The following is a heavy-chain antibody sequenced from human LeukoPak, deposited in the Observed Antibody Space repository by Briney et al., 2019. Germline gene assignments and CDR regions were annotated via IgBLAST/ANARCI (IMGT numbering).Heavy chain of an antibody. V-gene: IGHV3-15*01. CDR3: TSQALSYYYYGMDV. J-gene: IGHJ6*04. Sequence: GGSLRLSCAASGFTFSNAWMSWVRQAPGKGLEWVGRIKSKTDGATTDYAAPVKGRFTISRDDSKNTLYLQMNSLKTEDTAVYYCTSQALSYYYYGMDVWGKGTTVTVSS. CDR2: IKSKTDGATT. CDR1: GFTFSNAW.